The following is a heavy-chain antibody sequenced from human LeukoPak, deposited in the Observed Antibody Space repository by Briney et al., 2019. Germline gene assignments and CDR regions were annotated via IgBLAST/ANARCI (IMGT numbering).Heavy chain of an antibody. CDR3: ATTWHYDSRGYLFED. CDR1: GVSISTCY. J-gene: IGHJ4*01. Sequence: PSETLSLTCSVSGVSISTCYWSWLRQSPGKGLEWIAYVYYNGDILYNPSLKSRVSISLDTSKNQVSLSVTSVTAADTAVYFCATTWHYDSRGYLFEDWGHGTRVTVSS. V-gene: IGHV4-59*01. D-gene: IGHD3-22*01. CDR2: VYYNGDI.